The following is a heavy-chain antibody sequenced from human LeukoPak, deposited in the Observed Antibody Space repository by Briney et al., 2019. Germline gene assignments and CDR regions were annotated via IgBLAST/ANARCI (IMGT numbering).Heavy chain of an antibody. CDR2: IYYSGST. CDR3: ARERPHYYGSGSYYGDYYYYYYMDV. CDR1: GGSISSYY. D-gene: IGHD3-10*01. V-gene: IGHV4-59*01. J-gene: IGHJ6*03. Sequence: SETLSLTCTVSGGSISSYYRSWIRQPPGKGLEWIGYIYYSGSTNYNPSLKSRVTISVDTSKNQFSLKLSSVTAADTAVYYCARERPHYYGSGSYYGDYYYYYYMDVWGKGTTVTVSS.